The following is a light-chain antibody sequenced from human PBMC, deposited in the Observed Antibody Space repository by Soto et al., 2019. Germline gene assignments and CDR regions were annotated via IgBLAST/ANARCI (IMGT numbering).Light chain of an antibody. CDR1: QSISSSY. Sequence: EIVLTQSPGTLSLSPGERATLSCRARQSISSSYLAWYQQRPGQAPRLLIFGASYRATGIPDRFSGSGSGTDFTLTISRLEPEDFVVYYCQQYSSSPPEFTFGPGTRVDSK. J-gene: IGKJ3*01. V-gene: IGKV3-20*01. CDR3: QQYSSSPPEFT. CDR2: GAS.